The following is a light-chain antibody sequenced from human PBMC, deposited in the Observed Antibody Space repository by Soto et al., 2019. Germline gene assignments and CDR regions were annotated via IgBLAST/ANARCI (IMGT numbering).Light chain of an antibody. CDR2: DVS. J-gene: IGLJ1*01. V-gene: IGLV2-14*01. CDR1: SSDVGGYNY. CDR3: SSYTSSSTV. Sequence: QSALTQPASVSGSPGQSITISCTGTSSDVGGYNYVSWYQQHPGKAPKLMIYDVSNRPSGVSNRFSVSKSGNTASLTISGLQAEDEADYYCSSYTSSSTVFGTGTKLTVL.